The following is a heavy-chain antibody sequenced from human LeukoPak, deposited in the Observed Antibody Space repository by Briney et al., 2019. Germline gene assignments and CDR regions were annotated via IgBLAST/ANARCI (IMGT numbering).Heavy chain of an antibody. CDR1: GFTFSSYA. V-gene: IGHV3-23*01. D-gene: IGHD6-19*01. CDR3: AKDRIVMSGFFDY. CDR2: ISGRDENT. J-gene: IGHJ4*02. Sequence: HPGGSLRLSCAASGFTFSSYAMSWVRQAPGKGLEWVSGISGRDENTYYADSVKGRFTISRDNSKNTLYLQMISLRVEDTAIYYCAKDRIVMSGFFDYWGQGTLVTVSS.